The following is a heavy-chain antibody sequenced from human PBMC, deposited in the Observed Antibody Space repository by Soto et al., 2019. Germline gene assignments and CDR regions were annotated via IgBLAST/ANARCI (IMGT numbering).Heavy chain of an antibody. CDR3: ARPKRSGYDRGDSYYHTMDV. CDR2: ILPMFGAV. D-gene: IGHD2-21*02. CDR1: GGTSSNFV. J-gene: IGHJ6*02. Sequence: QMQLVQSGAEVKKSGSSVKVSCKASGGTSSNFVITWVRQVPGQGLEWLGGILPMFGAVKYAQKFQDRLTITADRSTNTAARALGSLRPDDTAVYYCARPKRSGYDRGDSYYHTMDVWGHGTTVTVS. V-gene: IGHV1-69*06.